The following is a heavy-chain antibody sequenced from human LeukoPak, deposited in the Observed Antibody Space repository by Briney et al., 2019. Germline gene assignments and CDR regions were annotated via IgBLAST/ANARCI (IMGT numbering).Heavy chain of an antibody. CDR1: GGSIGSGSYY. V-gene: IGHV4-61*02. CDR3: ARGPSYYYDSSGYRNWFDP. CDR2: IYTSGST. D-gene: IGHD3-22*01. J-gene: IGHJ5*02. Sequence: SETLSLTCTVSGGSIGSGSYYWSWIQQSAGKGLECIGRIYTSGSTNYNPSLKSRVTISVDTSKNQFSLKLSSVTAADTAVYYCARGPSYYYDSSGYRNWFDPWGQGTLVTVSS.